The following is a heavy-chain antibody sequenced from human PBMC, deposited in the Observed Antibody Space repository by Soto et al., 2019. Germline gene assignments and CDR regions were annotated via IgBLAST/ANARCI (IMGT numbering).Heavy chain of an antibody. CDR3: ASSFSGWDAREEDYFYYGMYV. J-gene: IGHJ6*02. CDR2: MSYSGRS. V-gene: IGHV4-61*01. D-gene: IGHD6-19*01. CDR1: GCSVSSSSYY. Sequence: QVQLHESGPGLVKPSETLSLTCTISGCSVSSSSYYWRWIRQPQGKGLEWIGFMSYSGRSNYNPSIKSRLTTSIDTSQQQFSQRVSSVTAADTAVYDCASSFSGWDAREEDYFYYGMYVCGQGTTVTVSS.